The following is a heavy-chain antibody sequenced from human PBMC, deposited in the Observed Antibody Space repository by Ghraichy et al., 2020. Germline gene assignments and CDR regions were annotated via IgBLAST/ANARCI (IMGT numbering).Heavy chain of an antibody. CDR2: INHSGST. CDR3: ARGGVLRYFDWIKPPPYYYGMDG. CDR1: GGPFSCYY. V-gene: IGHV4-34*01. Sequence: SETLSLTCAVYGGPFSCYYSSWIRLPPSKGLEWIGEINHSGSTNYNPSLKSRVTISVDTSKNQFSLKLSSVTDADTAVYYCARGGVLRYFDWIKPPPYYYGMDGCGQVTTLTVS. J-gene: IGHJ6*02. D-gene: IGHD3-9*01.